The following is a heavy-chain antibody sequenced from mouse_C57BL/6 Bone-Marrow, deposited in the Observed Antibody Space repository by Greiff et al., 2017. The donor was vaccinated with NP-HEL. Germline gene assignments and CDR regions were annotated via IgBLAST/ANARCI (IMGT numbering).Heavy chain of an antibody. V-gene: IGHV1-64*01. CDR1: GYTFTSYW. CDR3: ARSTYVCYAMDY. Sequence: QVQLQQPGAELVKPGASVKLSCKASGYTFTSYWMHWVKQRPGQGLEWIGMIHPNSGSTNYNEKFKSKATLTVDKSSSTAYMQLSSLTSEDSAVYYCARSTYVCYAMDYWGQGTSVTVSS. J-gene: IGHJ4*01. CDR2: IHPNSGST. D-gene: IGHD5-5*01.